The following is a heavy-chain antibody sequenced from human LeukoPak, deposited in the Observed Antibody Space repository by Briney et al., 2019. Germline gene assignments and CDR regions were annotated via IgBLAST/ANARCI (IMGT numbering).Heavy chain of an antibody. D-gene: IGHD3-22*01. Sequence: PGGSLRLSCAASGFTFSNYEMNWVRQAPGKGLEWVSYISSSGSTIYYADSVKGRFTISRDNAKNSLYLQMNSLRAEDTAVYYCARDTRVNMILTAFDIWGQGTMVTVSS. CDR3: ARDTRVNMILTAFDI. CDR2: ISSSGSTI. J-gene: IGHJ3*02. V-gene: IGHV3-48*03. CDR1: GFTFSNYE.